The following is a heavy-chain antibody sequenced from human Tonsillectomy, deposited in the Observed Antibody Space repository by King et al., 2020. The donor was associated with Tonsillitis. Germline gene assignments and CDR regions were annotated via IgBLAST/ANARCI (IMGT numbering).Heavy chain of an antibody. D-gene: IGHD2-15*01. CDR1: GGTFSSYS. Sequence: GQLVQSGAEVKKPGSSVKVSCKSSGGTFSSYSISWIRQAPGQGLEWMGGIIPLFRTTSYAQKFQGRVTITADDSTSTAYLELSGLRSEDTAVYYCARDCSGGTCFEYWGQGALITVSS. CDR2: IIPLFRTT. J-gene: IGHJ4*02. V-gene: IGHV1-69*01. CDR3: ARDCSGGTCFEY.